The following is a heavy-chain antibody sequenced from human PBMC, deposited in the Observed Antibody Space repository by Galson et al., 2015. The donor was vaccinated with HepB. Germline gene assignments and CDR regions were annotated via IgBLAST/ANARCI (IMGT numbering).Heavy chain of an antibody. CDR1: GFTFSSYA. D-gene: IGHD3-10*01. Sequence: SLRLSCAASGFTFSSYAMHWVRQAPGKGLEWVAVISYDGSNKYYADSVKGRFTISRDNSKNTLYLQMNSLRAEDTAVYYCAREAPTPLLLAFDIWGQGTMVTVSS. J-gene: IGHJ3*02. V-gene: IGHV3-30-3*01. CDR2: ISYDGSNK. CDR3: AREAPTPLLLAFDI.